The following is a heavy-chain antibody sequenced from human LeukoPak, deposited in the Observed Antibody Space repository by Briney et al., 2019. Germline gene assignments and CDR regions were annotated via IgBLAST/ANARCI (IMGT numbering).Heavy chain of an antibody. J-gene: IGHJ4*02. CDR1: GYTFTSYG. CDR3: VGSTSWSVDY. CDR2: ISAYNGNT. Sequence: ASVKVSCKASGYTFTSYGISWVRQAPGQGLEWMGWISAYNGNTNYAQKFQGRVTMTEDTPTDTAYMELSSLRSEDTAVYYCVGSTSWSVDYWGQGTLVTVSS. D-gene: IGHD2-2*01. V-gene: IGHV1-18*01.